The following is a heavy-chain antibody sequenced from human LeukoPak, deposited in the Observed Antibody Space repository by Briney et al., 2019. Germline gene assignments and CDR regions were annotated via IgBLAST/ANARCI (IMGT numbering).Heavy chain of an antibody. D-gene: IGHD6-13*01. CDR3: ARGFTRGVHSSWYIGDYYYYMDV. CDR2: IYHSGST. CDR1: GGSISSFNW. J-gene: IGHJ6*03. V-gene: IGHV4-4*02. Sequence: PSETLSLTCAVSGGSISSFNWWSWVRQPPGKGLEWIGEIYHSGSTNYNPSLKSRVTISVDKSKNQFSLKLSSVTAADTAVYYCARGFTRGVHSSWYIGDYYYYMDVWGKGTTVTVSS.